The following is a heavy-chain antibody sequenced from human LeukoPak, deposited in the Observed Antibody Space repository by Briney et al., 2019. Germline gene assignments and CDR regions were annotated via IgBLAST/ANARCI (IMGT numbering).Heavy chain of an antibody. D-gene: IGHD3-9*01. J-gene: IGHJ4*02. V-gene: IGHV3-23*01. CDR3: AKDRSSDILTGYYVFGY. CDR1: GFTFSSYA. CDR2: ISVSGGRP. Sequence: GRSLRLSCAASGFTFSSYAMSWVSQAPGKGLEWVSAISVSGGRPYYADSVKGRFTITRDNSKNTLYLQMNSLRAEDTAVYYCAKDRSSDILTGYYVFGYWGQGTLVTVSS.